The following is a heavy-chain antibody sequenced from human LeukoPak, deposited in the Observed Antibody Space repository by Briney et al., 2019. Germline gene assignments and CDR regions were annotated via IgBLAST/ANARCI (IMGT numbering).Heavy chain of an antibody. D-gene: IGHD4-11*01. J-gene: IGHJ4*02. Sequence: SETLSLTCAVYGGSFSAYYWSWVRQPPGKGLEWIGEINHSGSTNYNPSLKSRVTMSVDTSKNQFSLKLSSVTAADTAVYYCAREKIPGRVTTILPDWAQGTLVTVSS. CDR3: AREKIPGRVTTILPD. CDR1: GGSFSAYY. CDR2: INHSGST. V-gene: IGHV4-34*01.